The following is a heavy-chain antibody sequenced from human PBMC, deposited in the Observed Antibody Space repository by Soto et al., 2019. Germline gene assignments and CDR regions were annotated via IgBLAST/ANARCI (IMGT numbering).Heavy chain of an antibody. CDR2: ISRSSDYI. V-gene: IGHV3-9*01. CDR1: GFTFNDYA. CDR3: AKDRYCSGGDCSGCFDY. Sequence: EVQLVESGGGLVQPGRSLRLSCAASGFTFNDYAMHWVRQAPGKGLEWVSRISRSSDYIDYADSVKGRFTVSRDNAKNSIYLQMNSLRTEDTALYYCAKDRYCSGGDCSGCFDYWGKGTLVTVSS. J-gene: IGHJ4*02. D-gene: IGHD2-15*01.